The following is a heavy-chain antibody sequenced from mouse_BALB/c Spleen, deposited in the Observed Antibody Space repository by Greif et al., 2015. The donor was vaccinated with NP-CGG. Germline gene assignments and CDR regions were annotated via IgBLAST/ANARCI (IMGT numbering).Heavy chain of an antibody. CDR3: GRSGGDAWFAY. CDR1: GFTFSSFG. J-gene: IGHJ3*01. D-gene: IGHD3-2*02. CDR2: ISSGSSTI. V-gene: IGHV5-17*02. Sequence: VMLVESGGGLVQPGGSRKLSCAASGFTFSSFGMHWVRQAPEKGLEWVAYISSGSSTIYYADTVKGRFTISRDNPKNTLFLQMTSLRSDDTAMYYCGRSGGDAWFAYWGQGTLVTVSA.